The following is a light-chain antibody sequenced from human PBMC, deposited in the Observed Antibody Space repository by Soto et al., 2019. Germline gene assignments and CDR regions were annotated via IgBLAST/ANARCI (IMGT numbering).Light chain of an antibody. CDR1: QSFGRW. V-gene: IGKV1-5*03. CDR2: KTS. CDR3: QEYKTGPGYN. Sequence: DLQMTQSPSTLSASVGDRVTITCRASQSFGRWLAWYQQKPGKAPELLIYKTSTSERGVPSRFSGSGSGTEFTLTISSLQPDDFATYYCQEYKTGPGYNFGQGTRLEIK. J-gene: IGKJ2*01.